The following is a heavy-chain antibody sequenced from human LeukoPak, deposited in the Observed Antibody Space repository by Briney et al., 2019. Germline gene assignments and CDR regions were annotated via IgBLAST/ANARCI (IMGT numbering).Heavy chain of an antibody. CDR3: ARGDQWLGYYFDY. J-gene: IGHJ4*02. CDR1: GGSFSGYY. D-gene: IGHD5-12*01. V-gene: IGHV4-34*01. CDR2: INHSGST. Sequence: PSETLSLTCAVYGGSFSGYYWSWIRQPPGKGLEWIGEINHSGSTNYNPSLKSRVTISVDTSKNQFSLKLSSVTAADTAVYYCARGDQWLGYYFDYWGQGTLVTVSS.